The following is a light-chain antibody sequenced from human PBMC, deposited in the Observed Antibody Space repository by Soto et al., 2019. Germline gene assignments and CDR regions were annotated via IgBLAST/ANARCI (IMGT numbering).Light chain of an antibody. J-gene: IGKJ4*01. CDR1: QSILYISDNKNY. V-gene: IGKV4-1*01. Sequence: DIVMTQSPDSLAVSLGERATINCKSSQSILYISDNKNYLAWYQQKAGQPPKLLINWASARESGVPDRFRGSGSGTDFTLTINSLQAEDVAFYYCQQYYITPPTFGGGTKVEIK. CDR2: WAS. CDR3: QQYYITPPT.